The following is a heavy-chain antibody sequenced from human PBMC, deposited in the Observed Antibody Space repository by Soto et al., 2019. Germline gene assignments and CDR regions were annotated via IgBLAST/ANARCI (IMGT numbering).Heavy chain of an antibody. V-gene: IGHV3-23*01. CDR2: ISGSGGST. D-gene: IGHD3-16*01. J-gene: IGHJ4*02. Sequence: EVQLLESGGGLVQPGGSLRLSCAASGFTFSSYAMSWVRQAPGKGLEWVSAISGSGGSTYYADSVKGRFTISRDNSKNTLYQQMNSLRAEDTAVYYCAKDRLTYYDYIWGTARDYWGQGTLVTVSS. CDR1: GFTFSSYA. CDR3: AKDRLTYYDYIWGTARDY.